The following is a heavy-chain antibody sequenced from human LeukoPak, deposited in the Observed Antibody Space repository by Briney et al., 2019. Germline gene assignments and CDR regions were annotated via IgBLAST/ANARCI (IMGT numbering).Heavy chain of an antibody. V-gene: IGHV3-7*01. CDR2: IKQDGSEK. CDR3: ARVPGSSSWYLLYYYYYYMDV. D-gene: IGHD6-13*01. J-gene: IGHJ6*03. CDR1: GFTSSSYW. Sequence: GGSLSLSCAASGFTSSSYWMSWVRQAPGKGREWVAYIKQDGSEKYYVDSVKGRFTISRDNAKNSLYLQMNSLRAEDTAVYYCARVPGSSSWYLLYYYYYYMDVWGKGTTVTVSS.